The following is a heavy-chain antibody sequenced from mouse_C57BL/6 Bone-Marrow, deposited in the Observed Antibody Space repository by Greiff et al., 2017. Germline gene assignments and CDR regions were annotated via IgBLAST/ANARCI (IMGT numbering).Heavy chain of an antibody. Sequence: VQLQQPGAELVMPGASVKLSCKASGYTFTSYWMHWVKQRPGQGLEWIGEIDPSDSYTNYNQKFKGKSTLTVDKSSSTAYMQLSSLTSEDSAVYYCARSYGFDYWGKGTTLTVSS. V-gene: IGHV1-69*01. CDR1: GYTFTSYW. D-gene: IGHD1-1*02. CDR2: IDPSDSYT. J-gene: IGHJ2*01. CDR3: ARSYGFDY.